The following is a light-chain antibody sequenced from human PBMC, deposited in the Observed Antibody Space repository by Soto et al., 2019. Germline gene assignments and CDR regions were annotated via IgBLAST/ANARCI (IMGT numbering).Light chain of an antibody. CDR2: AAS. J-gene: IGKJ4*01. CDR1: QGISSW. Sequence: DIQMTQSPSSVSASVGDRVTITCRASQGISSWVAWYQQKPGKAPNLLIYAASSLQSGVPSRFGGSGSGTEFTLTISNLQPEEFETYYCQQADTFPLTFGGGTKVEIK. V-gene: IGKV1-12*01. CDR3: QQADTFPLT.